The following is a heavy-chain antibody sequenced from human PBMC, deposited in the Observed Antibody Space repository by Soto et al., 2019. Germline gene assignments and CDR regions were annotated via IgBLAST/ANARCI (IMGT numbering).Heavy chain of an antibody. CDR1: GFTFSSYW. Sequence: GGSLRLSCAASGFTFSSYWMHWVRQAPGKGLVWVSRINSDGSSTSYADSVKGRFTISRDNAKNTLYLQMNSLRAEDTAVYYCARGSLELVYAFDIWGQGTMVTVSS. CDR3: ARGSLELVYAFDI. J-gene: IGHJ3*02. V-gene: IGHV3-74*01. D-gene: IGHD1-7*01. CDR2: INSDGSST.